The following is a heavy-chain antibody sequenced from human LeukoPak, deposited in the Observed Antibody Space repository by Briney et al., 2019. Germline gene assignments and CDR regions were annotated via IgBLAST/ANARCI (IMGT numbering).Heavy chain of an antibody. J-gene: IGHJ5*02. CDR3: AKDRYGNQNWFDP. Sequence: GGSLRLSCAASGFTFSSYGMHWVRQAPGKGLEWVAFIRYDGSNKYYADSVKGRFTISRDNSKNTLYLQMNSLRAEDTAVYYCAKDRYGNQNWFDPWGQGTLVTVSS. V-gene: IGHV3-30*02. CDR1: GFTFSSYG. D-gene: IGHD4-11*01. CDR2: IRYDGSNK.